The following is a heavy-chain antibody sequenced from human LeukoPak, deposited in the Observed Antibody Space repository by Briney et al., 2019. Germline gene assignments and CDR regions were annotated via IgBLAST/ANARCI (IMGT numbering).Heavy chain of an antibody. Sequence: GGSLRLSCAASGFRFSGYWMHWVRQAPGKGLVWVSLINTDGGRTAYADSVKGRFTISRDNAKNTLYLQMNSLRAEDTAVYYCARDLVNYYDSSGYYHRDAFDIWGQGTMVTVSS. CDR1: GFRFSGYW. CDR3: ARDLVNYYDSSGYYHRDAFDI. J-gene: IGHJ3*02. D-gene: IGHD3-22*01. CDR2: INTDGGRT. V-gene: IGHV3-74*01.